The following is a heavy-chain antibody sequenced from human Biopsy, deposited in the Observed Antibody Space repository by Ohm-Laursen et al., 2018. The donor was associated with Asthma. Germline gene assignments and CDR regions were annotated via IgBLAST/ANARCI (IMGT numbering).Heavy chain of an antibody. CDR2: ISYNGSQK. J-gene: IGHJ5*02. Sequence: SLRLSCTASGFAVSRDYMFWVRQAPGKGLEWLGVISYNGSQKYYGDSVKGRFTISRDNSKSTVFLDMTSLKSEDTGLYFCAKDEGRVKNWFDPWGPGTRVNVSS. CDR3: AKDEGRVKNWFDP. V-gene: IGHV3-30*18. D-gene: IGHD2/OR15-2a*01. CDR1: GFAVSRDY.